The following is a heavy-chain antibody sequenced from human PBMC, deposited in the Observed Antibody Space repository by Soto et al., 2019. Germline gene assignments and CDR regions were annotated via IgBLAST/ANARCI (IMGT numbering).Heavy chain of an antibody. Sequence: GGSLRLSCAASGFTFSSYAMHWVRQAPGKGLEWVAVISYDGSNKYYADSVKGRFTISRDNSKNTLYLQMNSLRAEDTAVYYCARDLRRLARGVTYYYGMDVWGQGTTVTVSS. D-gene: IGHD3-10*01. V-gene: IGHV3-30-3*01. J-gene: IGHJ6*02. CDR1: GFTFSSYA. CDR3: ARDLRRLARGVTYYYGMDV. CDR2: ISYDGSNK.